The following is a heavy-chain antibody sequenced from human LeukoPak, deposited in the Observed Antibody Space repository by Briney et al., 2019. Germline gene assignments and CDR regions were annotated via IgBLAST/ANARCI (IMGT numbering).Heavy chain of an antibody. CDR3: ARDGLNYDSSGYSEGYADY. Sequence: SETLSLTCTVSGGSISSYYWSWIRQPPGKGLEWIGYIYYSGSTNYNPSLKSRVTISVDTSKNQFSLKLSSVTAADTAVYYCARDGLNYDSSGYSEGYADYWGQGTLVTVSS. CDR1: GGSISSYY. CDR2: IYYSGST. D-gene: IGHD3-22*01. J-gene: IGHJ4*02. V-gene: IGHV4-59*12.